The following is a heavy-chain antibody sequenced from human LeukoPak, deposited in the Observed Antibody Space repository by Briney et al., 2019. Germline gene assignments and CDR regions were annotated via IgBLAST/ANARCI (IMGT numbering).Heavy chain of an antibody. V-gene: IGHV1-18*01. D-gene: IGHD3-10*01. J-gene: IGHJ6*02. CDR1: GYTFTSYG. CDR2: ISSYNGNT. CDR3: ARMGLGYYGSGSYSIRTYYYYGMDV. Sequence: SSVTVSCKATGYTFTSYGISWLRPAPAQELEWKVGISSYNGNTNYAQKLQGRVTMTTDTSTSTAYMELRSLRSDDTAVYYCARMGLGYYGSGSYSIRTYYYYGMDVWGQGTTVTVSS.